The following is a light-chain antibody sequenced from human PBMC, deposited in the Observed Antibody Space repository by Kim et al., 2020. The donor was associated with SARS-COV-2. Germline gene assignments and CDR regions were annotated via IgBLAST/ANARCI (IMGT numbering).Light chain of an antibody. V-gene: IGKV1-33*01. CDR3: QQYDYFPLT. J-gene: IGKJ4*01. CDR1: EDISQS. CDR2: DAS. Sequence: DIQMTQSPTSLSASVGDRVTITCPASEDISQSLTCYQHKPGKSPKLLISDASRLQTGVPSRFSGSGFGTHFTFTVSSLQPEDTATYYCQQYDYFPLTFGGGTKVDIK.